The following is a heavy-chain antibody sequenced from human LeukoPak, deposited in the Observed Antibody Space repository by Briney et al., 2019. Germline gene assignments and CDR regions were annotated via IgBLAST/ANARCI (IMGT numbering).Heavy chain of an antibody. CDR1: GGTFTSYT. CDR2: IIPILGMA. D-gene: IGHD3-10*01. CDR3: ARDQLFPVDP. V-gene: IGHV1-69*04. J-gene: IGHJ5*02. Sequence: ASVKVSCKASGGTFTSYTISWVRQAPGQGLEWMGRIIPILGMANYAQKFQGRVTITADKSTSTAYMELSSLRSEDTAVYYCARDQLFPVDPWGQGTLVTVSS.